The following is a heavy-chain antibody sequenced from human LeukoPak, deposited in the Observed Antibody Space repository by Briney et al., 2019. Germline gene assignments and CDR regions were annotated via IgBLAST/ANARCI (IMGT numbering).Heavy chain of an antibody. D-gene: IGHD6-13*01. CDR3: AREGYSQNDAFDI. Sequence: PSETLSLTCTVSGGSISSSRYYWGWIRQPPGKGPAWLGSIYYSRSTYYNPSLKSRVTISVDTSKNQFSLKLSSVTAADTAVYYCAREGYSQNDAFDIWGQGTMVTVSS. CDR2: IYYSRST. J-gene: IGHJ3*02. V-gene: IGHV4-39*07. CDR1: GGSISSSRYY.